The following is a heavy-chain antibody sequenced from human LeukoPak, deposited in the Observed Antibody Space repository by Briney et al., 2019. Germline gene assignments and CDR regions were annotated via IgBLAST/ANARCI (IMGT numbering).Heavy chain of an antibody. D-gene: IGHD3-22*01. CDR3: ARVNSYYYDSSGYYDAFDI. V-gene: IGHV4-30-2*01. J-gene: IGHJ3*02. CDR1: GGSISSGGYS. Sequence: SETLSLTCAVPGGSISSGGYSWSWIRQPPGKGLEWIGYIYHSGSTYYNPSLKSRVTISVDRSKNQFSLKLSSVTAADTAVYYCARVNSYYYDSSGYYDAFDIWGQGTMVTVSS. CDR2: IYHSGST.